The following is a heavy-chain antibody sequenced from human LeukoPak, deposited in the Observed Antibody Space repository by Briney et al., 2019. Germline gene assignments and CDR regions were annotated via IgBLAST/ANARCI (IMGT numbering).Heavy chain of an antibody. CDR1: GGSFSGYY. CDR3: ARGRGSYNY. CDR2: INHSGST. V-gene: IGHV4-34*01. D-gene: IGHD1-26*01. J-gene: IGHJ4*02. Sequence: SETLSLTCAVYGGSFSGYYWSWIRQPPGKGLEWIGEINHSGSTNYNPSLKSRVTISVDTSKNQFSLKLSSVTAADTAVYYCARGRGSYNYWGQGTLVTVSS.